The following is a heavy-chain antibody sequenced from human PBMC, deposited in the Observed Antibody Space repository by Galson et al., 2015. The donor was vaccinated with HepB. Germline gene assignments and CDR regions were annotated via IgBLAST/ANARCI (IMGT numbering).Heavy chain of an antibody. Sequence: SLRLSCAASGFTFSSYAMHWVRQAPGKGLEYVSAISSNGGSTYYANSVKGRFTISRDNSKNTLYLQMGSLRAEDMAVYYCARCWGSSTSCFDAFDIWGQGTMVTVSS. CDR2: ISSNGGST. V-gene: IGHV3-64*01. CDR3: ARCWGSSTSCFDAFDI. D-gene: IGHD2-2*01. CDR1: GFTFSSYA. J-gene: IGHJ3*02.